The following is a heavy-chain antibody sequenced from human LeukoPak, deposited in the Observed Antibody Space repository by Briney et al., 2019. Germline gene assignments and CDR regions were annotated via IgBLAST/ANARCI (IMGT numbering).Heavy chain of an antibody. D-gene: IGHD3-22*01. V-gene: IGHV4-59*01. CDR2: IYYSGST. CDR1: GGSISSYY. J-gene: IGHJ5*02. Sequence: PSETLSPTCTVSGGSISSYYWSWIRQPPGKGLEWIGYIYYSGSTNYNPSLKSRVTISVDTSKNQFSLKLSSVTAADTAVYYCARAGDDYYDSSGYYSRGNWFDPWGQGTLVTVSS. CDR3: ARAGDDYYDSSGYYSRGNWFDP.